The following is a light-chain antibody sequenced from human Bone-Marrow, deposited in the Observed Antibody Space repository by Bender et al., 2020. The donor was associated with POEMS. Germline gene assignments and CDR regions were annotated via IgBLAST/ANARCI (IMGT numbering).Light chain of an antibody. V-gene: IGLV2-8*01. CDR3: SSYTTISARV. Sequence: QSALTQPPSASGSPGQSVTISCTGTSSDIGAYNYVSWYQQHPGRAPRLMIYKVSERPSGVPDRFSGSKSGNSASLTISGLQAEDEADYYCSSYTTISARVLGGGTKVTVL. CDR2: KVS. CDR1: SSDIGAYNY. J-gene: IGLJ2*01.